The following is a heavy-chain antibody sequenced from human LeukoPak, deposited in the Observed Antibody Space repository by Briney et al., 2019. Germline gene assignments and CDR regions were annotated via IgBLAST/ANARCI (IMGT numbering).Heavy chain of an antibody. D-gene: IGHD3-22*01. J-gene: IGHJ4*02. CDR2: IYSGGST. Sequence: GGSLRLSCAASGFTVSSNYMSWVRQAPGKGLEWVSVIYSGGSTYYADSVKGRFTISRDNSKNTLYLQMNSLRAEDTAVYYCEARGYDSSGSNFDYWGQGTLVTVSS. CDR1: GFTVSSNY. V-gene: IGHV3-66*01. CDR3: EARGYDSSGSNFDY.